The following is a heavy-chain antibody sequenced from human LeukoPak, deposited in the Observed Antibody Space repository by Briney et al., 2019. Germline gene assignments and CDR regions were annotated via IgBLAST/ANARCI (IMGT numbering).Heavy chain of an antibody. D-gene: IGHD6-19*01. J-gene: IGHJ3*02. CDR1: GFSFSSYA. V-gene: IGHV3-23*01. Sequence: GGSLRLSCVASGFSFSSYAMSWVRQAPGKGLEWVSGISGSGGSTYFADSVKGRFTISRDNPKNTLYLQMNSLRAEDTAVYYCARDSSGWPYYDAFDIWGQGTMVTVSS. CDR2: ISGSGGST. CDR3: ARDSSGWPYYDAFDI.